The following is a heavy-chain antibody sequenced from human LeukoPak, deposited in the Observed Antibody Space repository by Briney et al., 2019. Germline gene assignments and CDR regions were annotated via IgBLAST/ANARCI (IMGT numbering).Heavy chain of an antibody. CDR1: GGSISSYY. CDR3: ARVTGYVMEDYFDY. D-gene: IGHD6-13*01. J-gene: IGHJ4*02. Sequence: SETLSLTCTVPGGSISSYYWSWLRQPPGKGLEWIGYIYYSGSTNYNPSLKSRVTISVDTSKNQLSLKVTSVTAADTAVYYCARVTGYVMEDYFDYWGQGTLVTVSS. CDR2: IYYSGST. V-gene: IGHV4-59*01.